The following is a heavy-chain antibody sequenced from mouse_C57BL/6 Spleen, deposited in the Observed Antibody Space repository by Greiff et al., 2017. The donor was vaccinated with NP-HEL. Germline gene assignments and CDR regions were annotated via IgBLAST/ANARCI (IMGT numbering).Heavy chain of an antibody. D-gene: IGHD1-1*01. V-gene: IGHV1-64*01. J-gene: IGHJ4*01. Sequence: QVQLKQPGAELVKPGASVKLSCKASGYTFTSYWMHWVKQRPGQGLEWIGMIHPNSGSTNYNEKFKSKATLTVDKSSSTAYMQLSSLTSEDSAVYYCAILLRGAMDYWGQGTSVTVSS. CDR3: AILLRGAMDY. CDR1: GYTFTSYW. CDR2: IHPNSGST.